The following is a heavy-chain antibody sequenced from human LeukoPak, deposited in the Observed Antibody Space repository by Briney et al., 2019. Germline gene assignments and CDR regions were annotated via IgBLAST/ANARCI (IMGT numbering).Heavy chain of an antibody. CDR2: IKQDGSEK. J-gene: IGHJ6*02. D-gene: IGHD6-19*01. Sequence: GGSLRLSCAASGFTFSSYAMSWVRQAPGKGLERVANIKQDGSEKYYVDSVKGRFTISRDNAKNSLYLQMNSLRAEDTAAYYCARDAVAGRTYYYYYGMDVWGQGTTVTVSS. CDR1: GFTFSSYA. V-gene: IGHV3-7*01. CDR3: ARDAVAGRTYYYYYGMDV.